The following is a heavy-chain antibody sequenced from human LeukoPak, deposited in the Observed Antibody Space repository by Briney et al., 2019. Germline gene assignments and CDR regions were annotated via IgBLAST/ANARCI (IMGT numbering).Heavy chain of an antibody. V-gene: IGHV4-30-4*08. CDR3: ASRGYYYDSSGYSRPFEY. J-gene: IGHJ4*02. CDR1: GGSISSGDYY. Sequence: SETLSLTCTVSGGSISSGDYYWSWIRQPPGKGLEWIGYIYYSGSTYYNPSLKSRVTRSVDTSKNQFSLKLSSVTAADTAVYYCASRGYYYDSSGYSRPFEYWGQGTLVTVSS. D-gene: IGHD3-22*01. CDR2: IYYSGST.